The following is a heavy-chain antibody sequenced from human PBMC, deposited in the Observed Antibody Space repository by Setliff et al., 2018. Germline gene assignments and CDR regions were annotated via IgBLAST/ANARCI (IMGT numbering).Heavy chain of an antibody. CDR1: GVSLSDHT. V-gene: IGHV4-34*01. Sequence: TSETLSLTCVVHGVSLSDHTWSWIRQSPGQGLEWIGDITHNGVTNYKRSLRSRVTMSVDTSTNRRSLRINFLTAADTAIYYCARGHVHLRGRPFHYVDVWGKGTSVTVSS. J-gene: IGHJ6*04. D-gene: IGHD3-10*01. CDR2: ITHNGVT. CDR3: ARGHVHLRGRPFHYVDV.